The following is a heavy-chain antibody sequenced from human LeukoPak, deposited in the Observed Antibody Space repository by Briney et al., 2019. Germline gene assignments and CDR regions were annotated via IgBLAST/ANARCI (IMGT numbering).Heavy chain of an antibody. CDR3: ARDSALRCSSTSCYFDY. Sequence: ASVKVSCKASGGTFSSYSISWVRQAPGQGPEWLGRITPNLAITDYAQKFRGRVTLTADKSTSTVYMELGSLTSEDTAAYYCARDSALRCSSTSCYFDYWGQGTLVTVSS. CDR2: ITPNLAIT. D-gene: IGHD2-2*01. J-gene: IGHJ4*02. CDR1: GGTFSSYS. V-gene: IGHV1-69*04.